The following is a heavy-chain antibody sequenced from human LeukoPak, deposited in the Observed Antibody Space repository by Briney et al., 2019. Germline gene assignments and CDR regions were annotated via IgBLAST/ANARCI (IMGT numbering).Heavy chain of an antibody. Sequence: GGSLRLSCAASGFTFSDYYMSWIRQAPGKGQEWVSYISRSGSYTNYADSVKGRFTISRDNAKNSLYLQMNSLRAEDTAVYYCARVRLNDILTGYYTGAYYFDYWGQGTLVTVSS. J-gene: IGHJ4*02. D-gene: IGHD3-9*01. CDR3: ARVRLNDILTGYYTGAYYFDY. CDR2: ISRSGSYT. CDR1: GFTFSDYY. V-gene: IGHV3-11*06.